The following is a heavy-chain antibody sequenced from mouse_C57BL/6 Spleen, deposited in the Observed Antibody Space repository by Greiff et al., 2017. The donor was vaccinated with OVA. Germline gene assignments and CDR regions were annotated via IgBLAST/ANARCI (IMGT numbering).Heavy chain of an antibody. D-gene: IGHD2-4*01. Sequence: EVKLVESGGGLVKPGGSLKLSCAASGFTFSDYGMHWVRQAPEKGLEWVAYISSGSSTIYYADTVKGRFTISRDNAKNTLFLQMTSLRSEDTAMYYCARDDYDVNYFDYWGQGTTLTVSS. CDR2: ISSGSSTI. CDR1: GFTFSDYG. V-gene: IGHV5-17*01. J-gene: IGHJ2*01. CDR3: ARDDYDVNYFDY.